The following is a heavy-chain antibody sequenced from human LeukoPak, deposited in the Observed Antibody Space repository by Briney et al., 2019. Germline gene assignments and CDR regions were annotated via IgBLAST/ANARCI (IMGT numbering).Heavy chain of an antibody. Sequence: GGSLRLSCAVSRFTVSSNYMSWVRQAPGKELEWVSVIYSGGSTYYADSVKGRFTISRDNSKNTLYLQMNSLRAEDTAVYYCAREGSGNYFDYWGQGTLVTVSS. CDR1: RFTVSSNY. V-gene: IGHV3-53*01. J-gene: IGHJ4*02. CDR2: IYSGGST. CDR3: AREGSGNYFDY. D-gene: IGHD1-26*01.